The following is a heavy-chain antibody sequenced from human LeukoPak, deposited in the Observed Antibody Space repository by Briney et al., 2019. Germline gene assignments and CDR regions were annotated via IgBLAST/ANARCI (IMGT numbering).Heavy chain of an antibody. Sequence: KPSETLSLTCAVYGGSFSGYYWSWIRQPPGKGLEWIGEINHSGSTNYNPSLKSRVTIPVDTSKNQFSLKLSSVTAADTAVYYCAREGQQLVQGAFDIWGQGTMVTVSS. J-gene: IGHJ3*02. V-gene: IGHV4-34*01. CDR3: AREGQQLVQGAFDI. CDR1: GGSFSGYY. CDR2: INHSGST. D-gene: IGHD6-13*01.